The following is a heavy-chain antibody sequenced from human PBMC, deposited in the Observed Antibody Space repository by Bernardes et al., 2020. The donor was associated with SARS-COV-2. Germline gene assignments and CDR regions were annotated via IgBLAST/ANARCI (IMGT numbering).Heavy chain of an antibody. V-gene: IGHV3-23*01. D-gene: IGHD1-1*01. CDR1: GFTFHNYA. CDR3: AKDYMEGGATQLFDY. J-gene: IGHJ4*02. Sequence: GGSLRLSCAASGFTFHNYAMSWVRKVRGRGLEWVSGINAVGDTYYADSVKGRFTISTDNSKQTLFLQMNGLRAEDTAMYYCAKDYMEGGATQLFDYWGQGTLVTVSS. CDR2: INAVGDT.